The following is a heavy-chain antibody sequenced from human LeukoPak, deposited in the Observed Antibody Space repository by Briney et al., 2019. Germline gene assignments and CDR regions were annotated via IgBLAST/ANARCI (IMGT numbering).Heavy chain of an antibody. Sequence: GGSLRLSCAASGFHFSTHGMNWVRQAPGKGLEWVSGISPPGDITYYADSVKGRFTISRDNSKNTLYLQMNSLRAEDTAVYYCARSGSNYYYHYMDVWGKGTTVTVSS. CDR1: GFHFSTHG. D-gene: IGHD5-12*01. CDR2: ISPPGDIT. CDR3: ARSGSNYYYHYMDV. V-gene: IGHV3-23*01. J-gene: IGHJ6*03.